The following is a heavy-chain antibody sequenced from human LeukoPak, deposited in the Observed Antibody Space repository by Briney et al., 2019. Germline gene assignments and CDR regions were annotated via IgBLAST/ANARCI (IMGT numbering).Heavy chain of an antibody. CDR3: ALGYSYGNFDY. CDR1: GYTFTSYA. Sequence: SVKVSCKASGYTFTSYAISWVRQAPGQGLEWMGGIIPIFGTANYAQKFQGRVTITADGSTSTAYMELSSLRSEDTAVYYCALGYSYGNFDYWGQGTLVTVSS. J-gene: IGHJ4*02. D-gene: IGHD5-18*01. V-gene: IGHV1-69*13. CDR2: IIPIFGTA.